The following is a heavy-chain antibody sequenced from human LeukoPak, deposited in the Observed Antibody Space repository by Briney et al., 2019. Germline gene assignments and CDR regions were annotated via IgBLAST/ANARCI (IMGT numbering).Heavy chain of an antibody. CDR3: TSGAPLGLYYFDY. V-gene: IGHV3-73*01. J-gene: IGHJ4*02. CDR1: GFTFSGSA. D-gene: IGHD3-16*01. CDR2: IRSKANSYAT. Sequence: PGGSLRLSCAASGFTFSGSAMHWVCQASGKGLEWVGRIRSKANSYATAYAASVKGRFTISRDDSKNTAYLQMNSLKTEDTAVYYCTSGAPLGLYYFDYWGQGILVTVSS.